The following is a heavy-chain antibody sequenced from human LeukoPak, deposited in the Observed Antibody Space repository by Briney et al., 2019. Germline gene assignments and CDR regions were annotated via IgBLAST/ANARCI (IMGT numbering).Heavy chain of an antibody. D-gene: IGHD2-21*01. Sequence: GGSLRLPCAASGFSFNNYVMSWVRQAPGKGLEWVSAISGDGARTYYADSVKGRFTISRDNSKNTLDLQMNSLRAEDTAIYYCAKTVVVITFRFDSWGQGSLVTVSS. V-gene: IGHV3-23*01. CDR3: AKTVVVITFRFDS. CDR1: GFSFNNYV. CDR2: ISGDGART. J-gene: IGHJ4*02.